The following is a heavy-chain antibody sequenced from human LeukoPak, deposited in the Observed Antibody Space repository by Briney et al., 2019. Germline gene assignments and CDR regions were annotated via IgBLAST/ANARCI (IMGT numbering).Heavy chain of an antibody. CDR1: GFTFDDYG. V-gene: IGHV3-20*04. J-gene: IGHJ6*02. CDR3: AREAYSYCNNGVCPHGMDV. CDR2: INWNGGST. Sequence: GGSLRLSCTTSGFTFDDYGLSWVRQAPGKGLEWVSDINWNGGSTGYADSVKGRFTISRDNAKHSLYLQMNSLRAEDTAFYYCAREAYSYCNNGVCPHGMDVWGQGTTVTVSS. D-gene: IGHD2-8*01.